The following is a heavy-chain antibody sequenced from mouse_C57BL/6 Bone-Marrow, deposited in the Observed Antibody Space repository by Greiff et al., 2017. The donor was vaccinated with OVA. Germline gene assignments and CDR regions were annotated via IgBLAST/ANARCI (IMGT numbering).Heavy chain of an antibody. CDR2: IRNKANGYTT. CDR3: ARDIPDSSGPFYAMDY. Sequence: EVKLVESGGGLVQPGGSLSLSCAASGFTFTDYYMSWVRQPPGKALEWLGFIRNKANGYTTEYSASVKGRFTISRDNSQSILYLQMKALRAEDSATYYGARDIPDSSGPFYAMDYWGQGTSVTVSS. D-gene: IGHD3-2*02. J-gene: IGHJ4*01. V-gene: IGHV7-3*01. CDR1: GFTFTDYY.